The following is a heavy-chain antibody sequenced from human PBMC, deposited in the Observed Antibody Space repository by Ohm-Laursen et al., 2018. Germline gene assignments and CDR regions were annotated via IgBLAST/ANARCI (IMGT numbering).Heavy chain of an antibody. CDR2: IHHSGRT. CDR1: GGSIYSYY. CDR3: ARSDYADYYFDL. V-gene: IGHV4-59*01. J-gene: IGHJ4*02. Sequence: TLSLTCSVSGGSIYSYYWNWIRQPPGKGLEWIAYIHHSGRTSYNPSLKSRVTTSIDTSKNQFSLKLSSVTAADTAMYYCARSDYADYYFDLFGQGTLVTVSS. D-gene: IGHD4-17*01.